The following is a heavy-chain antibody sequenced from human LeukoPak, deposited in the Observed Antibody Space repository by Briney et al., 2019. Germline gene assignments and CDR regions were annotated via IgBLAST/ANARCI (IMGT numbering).Heavy chain of an antibody. CDR1: GGSISSGGYS. J-gene: IGHJ6*02. CDR3: AREATRHYYDSSGYYPGDYGMDV. V-gene: IGHV4-31*03. Sequence: KSSETLSLTCTVSGGSISSGGYSWSWIRQHPGKGLEWIGYIYYSGSTYYNPSLKSRVTISVDTSKNQFSLKLSSVTAADTAVYYCAREATRHYYDSSGYYPGDYGMDVWGQGTTVTVSS. CDR2: IYYSGST. D-gene: IGHD3-22*01.